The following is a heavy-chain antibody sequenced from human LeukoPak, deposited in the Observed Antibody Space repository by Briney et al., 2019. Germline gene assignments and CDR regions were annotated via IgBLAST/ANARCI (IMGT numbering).Heavy chain of an antibody. D-gene: IGHD3-16*02. J-gene: IGHJ4*02. Sequence: PSETLSLTCAVYGGSFSGYYWSWIRQPPGKGLEWIGEINHSGSTNYNPSLKSRVTISVDTSKNQFSLELSSVTAADTAVYYCARDRQTFYDYVGGNYRFYFDYWGQGTLVTVSS. V-gene: IGHV4-34*01. CDR2: INHSGST. CDR1: GGSFSGYY. CDR3: ARDRQTFYDYVGGNYRFYFDY.